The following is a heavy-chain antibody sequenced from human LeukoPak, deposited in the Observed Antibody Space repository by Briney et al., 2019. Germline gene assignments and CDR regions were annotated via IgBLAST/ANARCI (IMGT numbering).Heavy chain of an antibody. V-gene: IGHV1-8*01. CDR3: AARGASSSSLRPLDF. D-gene: IGHD6-6*01. CDR1: GYTFTNYD. J-gene: IGHJ4*02. Sequence: GASVKVSCKASGYTFTNYDINWVRQATGQGPEWMGWVNPNSGNTGYAQKFQGRVTMTRNTSISTAYMELSSLSSDDTAVYYCAARGASSSSLRPLDFWGQGTLVSVSS. CDR2: VNPNSGNT.